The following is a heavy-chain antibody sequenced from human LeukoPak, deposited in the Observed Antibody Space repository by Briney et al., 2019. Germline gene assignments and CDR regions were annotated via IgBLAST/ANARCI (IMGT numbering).Heavy chain of an antibody. D-gene: IGHD3-10*01. J-gene: IGHJ6*03. CDR3: ARAPITMVRGVIIPYYYYMDV. Sequence: SSQTLSLTCTVSGGSIISSTYFWSWIRQPAGKGLEWIGRIYTGGSTSYNPSLKSRVTISVDTSKNQFSLKLSSVTAADTAVYYCARAPITMVRGVIIPYYYYMDVWGKGTTVTISS. CDR2: IYTGGST. V-gene: IGHV4-61*02. CDR1: GGSIISSTYF.